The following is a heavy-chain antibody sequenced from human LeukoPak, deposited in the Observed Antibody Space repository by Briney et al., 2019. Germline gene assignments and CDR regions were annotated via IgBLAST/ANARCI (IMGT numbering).Heavy chain of an antibody. CDR3: ARVSYYDSRGYYYGYFQH. CDR1: GGSISSGSYY. V-gene: IGHV4-61*02. J-gene: IGHJ1*01. Sequence: SETLSLTCTVSGGSISSGSYYWSWIRQPAGKGLEWIGRIYTSGSTNYNPSLKRRVTISVDTSKNQFSLKLSSVTAADTAVYYCARVSYYDSRGYYYGYFQHWGQGTLVTVSS. CDR2: IYTSGST. D-gene: IGHD3-22*01.